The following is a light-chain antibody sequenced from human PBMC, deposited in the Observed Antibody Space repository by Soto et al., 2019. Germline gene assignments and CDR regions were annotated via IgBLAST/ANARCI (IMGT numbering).Light chain of an antibody. CDR3: QHHNSYSQT. CDR2: GAS. V-gene: IGKV1-5*01. Sequence: DIQMTQSPPTLSASVGDRVTITCRASQSIRHYLAWYQQMPGKAPKLLIYGASTLQSGVPSRFSGSGSGTEFTLTISSLQPDDFGTYFCQHHNSYSQTFGQGTSGYQT. CDR1: QSIRHY. J-gene: IGKJ1*01.